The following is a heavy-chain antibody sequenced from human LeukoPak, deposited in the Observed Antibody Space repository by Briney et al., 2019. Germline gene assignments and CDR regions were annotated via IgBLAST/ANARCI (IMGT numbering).Heavy chain of an antibody. CDR1: GGSISSSNW. V-gene: IGHV4-4*02. J-gene: IGHJ4*02. D-gene: IGHD1-20*01. CDR3: ARAGISATLFDY. Sequence: SGTLSLTCAVSGGSISSSNWWSWVRQPPGKGLEWIGYIYHSGSTYYNPSLKSRVTISVDRSKNQFSLKLSSVTAADTAVYHCARAGISATLFDYWGQGSLVTVSS. CDR2: IYHSGST.